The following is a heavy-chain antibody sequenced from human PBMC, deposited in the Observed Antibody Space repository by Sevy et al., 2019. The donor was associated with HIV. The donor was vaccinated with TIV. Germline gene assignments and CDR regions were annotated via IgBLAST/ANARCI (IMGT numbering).Heavy chain of an antibody. Sequence: GGSLRLSCAASGFTVSSNYMSWVRQAPGKGLEWVSVIYSGGTTYYADSVKGRFIISRHNSKNTVYLQMNSLRAEDTAVYYCARGLGSGSNPFDYWGQGTLVTVSS. D-gene: IGHD1-26*01. J-gene: IGHJ4*02. V-gene: IGHV3-53*04. CDR1: GFTVSSNY. CDR2: IYSGGTT. CDR3: ARGLGSGSNPFDY.